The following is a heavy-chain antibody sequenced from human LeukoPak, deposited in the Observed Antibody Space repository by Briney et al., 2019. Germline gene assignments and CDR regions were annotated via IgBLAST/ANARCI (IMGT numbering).Heavy chain of an antibody. D-gene: IGHD6-13*01. J-gene: IGHJ4*02. CDR1: GDSISSSNYY. CDR2: LHYAGTT. Sequence: PSETLSLTCTVSGDSISSSNYYWGWIRQPPGKRLEWIGSLHYAGTTYYDPSLRSRVSLSVDTSKNQFSLKLSSVTAADTAVYYCARHNRMGAAATLGVFDSWGQGTLATVSS. CDR3: ARHNRMGAAATLGVFDS. V-gene: IGHV4-39*01.